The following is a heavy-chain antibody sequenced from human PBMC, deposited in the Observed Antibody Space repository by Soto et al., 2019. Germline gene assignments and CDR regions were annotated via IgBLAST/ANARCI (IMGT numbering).Heavy chain of an antibody. D-gene: IGHD3-3*01. J-gene: IGHJ3*02. Sequence: VQLLESGGGLEQPGGSLRLSCAASGFTFSSYAMSWVRQAAGKGLEWVSTISGSGGTTYYADSVKGRFTISRDNSKNTLYLQMNSLRAEDTAVYYCAKTRRFLEWLSAFDIWGQGTMVTVSS. CDR1: GFTFSSYA. CDR2: ISGSGGTT. CDR3: AKTRRFLEWLSAFDI. V-gene: IGHV3-23*01.